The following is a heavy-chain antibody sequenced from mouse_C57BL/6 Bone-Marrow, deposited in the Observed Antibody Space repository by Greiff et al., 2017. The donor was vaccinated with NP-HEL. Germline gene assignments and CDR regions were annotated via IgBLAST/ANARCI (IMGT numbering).Heavy chain of an antibody. D-gene: IGHD1-1*01. Sequence: EVQVVESGGGLVKPGGSLKLSCAASGFTFSDYGMHWVRQAPEKGLEWVAYISSGSSTIYYADTVKGRFTISRDNAKNTLFLQMTSLRSEDTAMYYCATFYYYGSSLGDVWGTGTTVTVSS. CDR3: ATFYYYGSSLGDV. CDR2: ISSGSSTI. CDR1: GFTFSDYG. J-gene: IGHJ1*03. V-gene: IGHV5-17*01.